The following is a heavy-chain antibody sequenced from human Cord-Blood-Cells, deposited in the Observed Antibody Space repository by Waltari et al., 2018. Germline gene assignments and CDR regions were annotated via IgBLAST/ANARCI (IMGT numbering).Heavy chain of an antibody. J-gene: IGHJ4*02. CDR3: ARGGELGYCSSTSCYDY. CDR2: ISSSSSYI. V-gene: IGHV3-21*01. Sequence: EVQLVESGGGLVKPGGSLRLSCAASGFPFSPSCMNWVRQAPGKGLEWVSSISSSSSYIYYADSVKGRFTISRDNAKNSLYLQMNSLRAEDTAVYYCARGGELGYCSSTSCYDYWGQGTLVTVSS. CDR1: GFPFSPSC. D-gene: IGHD2-2*01.